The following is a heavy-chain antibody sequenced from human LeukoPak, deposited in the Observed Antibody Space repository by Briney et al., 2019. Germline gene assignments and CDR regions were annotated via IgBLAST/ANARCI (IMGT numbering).Heavy chain of an antibody. D-gene: IGHD4-17*01. CDR1: GGSISSSGYY. Sequence: SETLSLTCTVSGGSISSSGYYWGWIRQPPGKGLEWIGNIYYSGSTYYNPSLTSRVTISVDTSKNQFSLKLNFVTAEDTAVYYCARARTTVTPGYYFDYWGQGTLVTVSS. CDR3: ARARTTVTPGYYFDY. J-gene: IGHJ4*02. V-gene: IGHV4-39*07. CDR2: IYYSGST.